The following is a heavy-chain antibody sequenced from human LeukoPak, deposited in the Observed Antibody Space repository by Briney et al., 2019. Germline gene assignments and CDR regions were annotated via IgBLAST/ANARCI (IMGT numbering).Heavy chain of an antibody. CDR1: GYTFTGYY. Sequence: ASVKVSCKSSGYTFTGYYIHWVRQAPGQGLEWMGWINPNSGGTKYAQKFQGRVTMTRDTSISTAYMELSSLTSDDTALYYCATDGAVAGTAYPEYWGQGTLVTVSS. J-gene: IGHJ4*02. D-gene: IGHD6-19*01. V-gene: IGHV1-2*02. CDR2: INPNSGGT. CDR3: ATDGAVAGTAYPEY.